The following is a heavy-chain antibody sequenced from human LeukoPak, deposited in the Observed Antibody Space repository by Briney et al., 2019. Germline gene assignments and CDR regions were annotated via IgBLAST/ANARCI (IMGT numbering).Heavy chain of an antibody. V-gene: IGHV1-58*01. Sequence: SVKVSCKASGFTFTSSAVQWVRQARGQRLEWIGWIVVGSGNTNYAQKFQERVTITRDMSTSTAYMELSSLRSEDTAVYYCAAGEDTAVVPFDYWGQGTLVTVSS. J-gene: IGHJ4*02. D-gene: IGHD5-18*01. CDR2: IVVGSGNT. CDR3: AAGEDTAVVPFDY. CDR1: GFTFTSSA.